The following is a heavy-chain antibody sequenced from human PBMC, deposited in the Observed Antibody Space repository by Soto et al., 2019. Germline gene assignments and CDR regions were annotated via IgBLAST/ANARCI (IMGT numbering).Heavy chain of an antibody. J-gene: IGHJ6*02. Sequence: SETLSLTCADYGGPFSGYNWSCIRQPPGRGLEWIGEINHSGSTNYNPSLKSRVTISVDTSKNQFSLKLSSVTAADTAVYYCASPLPYSGYDSDYSDYGMDVWGQGTTVT. D-gene: IGHD5-12*01. CDR3: ASPLPYSGYDSDYSDYGMDV. CDR2: INHSGST. V-gene: IGHV4-34*01. CDR1: GGPFSGYN.